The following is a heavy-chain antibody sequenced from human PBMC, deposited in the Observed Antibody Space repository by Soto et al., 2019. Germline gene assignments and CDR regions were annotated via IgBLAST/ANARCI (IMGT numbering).Heavy chain of an antibody. J-gene: IGHJ4*02. Sequence: PSETLSLTCTVSGGSISSYYWSWIRQPPGKGLEWIGYIYYSGSTNYNPSLKSRVTISVDTSKNQFSLKLSSVTAADTAVYYCARVGAAYCGGGCYPLFDYWGQGTLVTVSS. V-gene: IGHV4-59*01. CDR3: ARVGAAYCGGGCYPLFDY. D-gene: IGHD2-21*02. CDR1: GGSISSYY. CDR2: IYYSGST.